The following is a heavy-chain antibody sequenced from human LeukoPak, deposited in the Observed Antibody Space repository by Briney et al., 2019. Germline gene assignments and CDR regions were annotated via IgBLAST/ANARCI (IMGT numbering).Heavy chain of an antibody. CDR2: IYYSGST. CDR3: ARGDSTGWFVFYFDF. CDR1: GASISSTSYF. J-gene: IGHJ4*02. V-gene: IGHV4-39*07. Sequence: SETLSLTCTVSGASISSTSYFWGWIRQPPGKGLEWIGSIYYSGSTHYNPSLKSRVTMSLDTSKNQFSLKVSSVTAADTAVFYCARGDSTGWFVFYFDFWGQGTLVTVSS. D-gene: IGHD6-19*01.